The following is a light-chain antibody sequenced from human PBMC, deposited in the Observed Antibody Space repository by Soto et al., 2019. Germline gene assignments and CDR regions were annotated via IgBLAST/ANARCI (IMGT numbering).Light chain of an antibody. Sequence: QSVLTQPASVSGSPGQSITISCTGTSSDVGNYIFVSWYQQHPGKAPKLVIYEVTKRPSGVSDRFSGSKSGNTASLTISGLRAEAEAEYFCCSYAGTSTGVFGGGTKVTAL. V-gene: IGLV2-23*02. CDR3: CSYAGTSTGV. CDR1: SSDVGNYIF. J-gene: IGLJ3*02. CDR2: EVT.